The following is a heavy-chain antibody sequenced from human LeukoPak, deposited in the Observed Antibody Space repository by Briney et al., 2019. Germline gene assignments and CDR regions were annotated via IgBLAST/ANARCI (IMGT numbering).Heavy chain of an antibody. V-gene: IGHV4-4*07. Sequence: SETLSLTCTVSGSSISSHYWSWIRQPAGKGLEWIGRIYTSGSTNYNPSLKSRVTMSVDTSKNQFSLKLSSVTAADTAVYYCARDTIDYDFWSGYSNWFDPWGQGTLVTVSS. CDR3: ARDTIDYDFWSGYSNWFDP. J-gene: IGHJ5*02. CDR2: IYTSGST. CDR1: GSSISSHY. D-gene: IGHD3-3*01.